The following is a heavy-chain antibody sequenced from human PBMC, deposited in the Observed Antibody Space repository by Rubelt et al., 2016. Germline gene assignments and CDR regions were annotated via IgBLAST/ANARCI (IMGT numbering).Heavy chain of an antibody. CDR1: GFSVSSHY. CDR3: ARGLARAAAAPRRLWFDP. V-gene: IGHV4-34*01. CDR2: INHSGST. J-gene: IGHJ5*02. D-gene: IGHD6-13*01. Sequence: VQLVESGGGLIHPGGSLTLSCAASGFSVSSHYMTWVRQAPGKGLEWIGEINHSGSTNYNPSLKSRVTISVDTSKNQFSLKLSSVTAADTAVYYCARGLARAAAAPRRLWFDPWGQGTLVTVSS.